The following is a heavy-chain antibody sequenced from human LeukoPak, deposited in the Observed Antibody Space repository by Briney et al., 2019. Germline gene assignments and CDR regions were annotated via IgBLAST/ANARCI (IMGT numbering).Heavy chain of an antibody. CDR2: ISSSSSTI. CDR3: ARWYSSSWYLGGFDY. D-gene: IGHD6-13*01. Sequence: GGSLRLSCAASGFTFSSYSMNWVRQAPGKGLEWVSYISSSSSTIYYADSVKGRFTISRDNAKNSLYLQMNSLRAEDTAVYYCARWYSSSWYLGGFDYWGQGTLVTVSS. V-gene: IGHV3-48*04. CDR1: GFTFSSYS. J-gene: IGHJ4*02.